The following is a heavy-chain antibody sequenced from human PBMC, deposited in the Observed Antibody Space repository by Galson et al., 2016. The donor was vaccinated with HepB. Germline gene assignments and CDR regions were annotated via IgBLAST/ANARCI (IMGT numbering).Heavy chain of an antibody. CDR2: MSPGGNIK. Sequence: SLRLSCATSGFAFSAYEVHWVRQAPGKGLEWVAVMSPGGNIKLYTDSVKGRFTISRDNSRNTLYLQMNSLRPEDTAVYYCAKDQIPGAPDFFDFWGQGTTVTVSS. J-gene: IGHJ4*02. D-gene: IGHD2-21*01. CDR1: GFAFSAYE. CDR3: AKDQIPGAPDFFDF. V-gene: IGHV3-30*18.